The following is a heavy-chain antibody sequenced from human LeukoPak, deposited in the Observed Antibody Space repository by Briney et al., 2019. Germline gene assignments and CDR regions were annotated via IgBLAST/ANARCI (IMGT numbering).Heavy chain of an antibody. D-gene: IGHD2-21*01. CDR3: ARDHDWGFDY. Sequence: GGSLRLPCAASGFIFDSYAMNWIRQAPGKGLEWVSYISRTNSIYYSDSVRGRFTISRDNAKNSLYLQMNSLRDEDTAVYYCARDHDWGFDYWGQGILVAVSS. J-gene: IGHJ4*02. CDR1: GFIFDSYA. CDR2: ISRTNSI. V-gene: IGHV3-48*02.